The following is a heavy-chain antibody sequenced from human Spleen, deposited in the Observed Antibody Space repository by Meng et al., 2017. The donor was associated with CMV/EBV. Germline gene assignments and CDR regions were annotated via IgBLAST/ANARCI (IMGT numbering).Heavy chain of an antibody. CDR2: IIPLFGTS. J-gene: IGHJ4*02. D-gene: IGHD2-2*02. Sequence: SWVRQAPGQGLEWMGGIIPLFGTSNYAQKFQGRVTITTDESTTTVFMELSSLRSEDTAVYYCARVGYCSGTSCYTGDYSGRHFDYWGQGTLVTVSS. CDR3: ARVGYCSGTSCYTGDYSGRHFDY. V-gene: IGHV1-69*05.